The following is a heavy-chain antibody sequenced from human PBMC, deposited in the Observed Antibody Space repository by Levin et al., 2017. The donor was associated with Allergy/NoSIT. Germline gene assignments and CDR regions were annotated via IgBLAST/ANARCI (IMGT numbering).Heavy chain of an antibody. Sequence: KISCKASGGTFSSYAISWVRQAPGQGLEWMGGIIPIFGTANYAQKFQGRVTITADESTSTAYMELSSLRSEDTAVYYCARRQRGYSGYEWNGYFDLWGRGTLVTVSS. J-gene: IGHJ2*01. V-gene: IGHV1-69*01. CDR1: GGTFSSYA. CDR2: IIPIFGTA. CDR3: ARRQRGYSGYEWNGYFDL. D-gene: IGHD5-12*01.